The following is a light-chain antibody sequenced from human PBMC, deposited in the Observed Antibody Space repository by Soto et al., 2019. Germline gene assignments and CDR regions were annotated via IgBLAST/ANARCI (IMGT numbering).Light chain of an antibody. Sequence: EIVMTQSPATLSVSPLEIGTLSCRASQSVSSNLAWYQQKPGQAPRLLIYGASTRATGIPARFSGSGSGTEFTLTISSLQSEDFAVYYCQQYNNWPQTFGQGTKVDIK. CDR1: QSVSSN. CDR2: GAS. J-gene: IGKJ1*01. V-gene: IGKV3-15*01. CDR3: QQYNNWPQT.